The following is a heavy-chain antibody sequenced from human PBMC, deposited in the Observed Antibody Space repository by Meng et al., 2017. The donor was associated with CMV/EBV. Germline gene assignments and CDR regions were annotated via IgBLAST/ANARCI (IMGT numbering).Heavy chain of an antibody. CDR2: IYSCGST. D-gene: IGHD5-18*01. Sequence: GGSLRLSCAASGFTVSSNYMSWVRQAPGKGLEWVSVIYSCGSTNYAASVKGRFTISRDNSKNTLYLQMNSLRAEDTAVYYCARIAVYTAMVPYYHGIDVWGQGTTVTVSS. V-gene: IGHV3-66*02. CDR3: ARIAVYTAMVPYYHGIDV. J-gene: IGHJ6*02. CDR1: GFTVSSNY.